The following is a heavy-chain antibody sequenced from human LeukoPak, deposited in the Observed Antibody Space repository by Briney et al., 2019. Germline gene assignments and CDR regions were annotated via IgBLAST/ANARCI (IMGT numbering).Heavy chain of an antibody. CDR1: GGPFSGYY. D-gene: IGHD3-9*01. V-gene: IGHV4-34*01. J-gene: IGHJ5*02. CDR3: ARNRVLRYFDWTRGFDP. Sequence: SETLSLTCAVYGGPFSGYYWSWIRQPPGKGLEWIGEINHSGSTNYNPSLKSRVTISVDTSKNQFSLKLSSVTAADTAVYYCARNRVLRYFDWTRGFDPWGQGTLVTVSS. CDR2: INHSGST.